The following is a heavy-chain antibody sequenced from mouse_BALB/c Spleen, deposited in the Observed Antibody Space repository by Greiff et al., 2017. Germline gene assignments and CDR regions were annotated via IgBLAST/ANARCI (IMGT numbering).Heavy chain of an antibody. J-gene: IGHJ3*01. CDR2: ISSGGSYT. V-gene: IGHV5-6*02. Sequence: EVKVVESGGDLVKPGGSLKLSCAASGFTFSSYGMSWVRQTPDKRLEWVATISSGGSYTYYPDSVKGRFTISRDNAKNTLYLQMSSLKSEDTAMYYCARRDSMITAAWFAYWGQGTLVTVSA. D-gene: IGHD2-4*01. CDR3: ARRDSMITAAWFAY. CDR1: GFTFSSYG.